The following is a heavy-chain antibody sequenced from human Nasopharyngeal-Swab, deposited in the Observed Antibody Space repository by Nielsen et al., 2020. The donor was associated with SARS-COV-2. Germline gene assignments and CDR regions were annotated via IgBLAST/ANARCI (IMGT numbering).Heavy chain of an antibody. Sequence: GESLKISCAASGFTVSSNYMSWVRPAPGKGLEWVSVIYSGGSTYYADSVKGRFTIARDNSKNTLYLQMNSLRAEDTAVYYCARDHRGSYYSDYYYGMDVWGQGTTVTVSS. J-gene: IGHJ6*02. V-gene: IGHV3-53*01. CDR1: GFTVSSNY. D-gene: IGHD1-26*01. CDR3: ARDHRGSYYSDYYYGMDV. CDR2: IYSGGST.